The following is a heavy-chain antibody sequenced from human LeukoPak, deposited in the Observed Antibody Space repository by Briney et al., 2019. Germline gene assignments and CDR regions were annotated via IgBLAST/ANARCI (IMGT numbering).Heavy chain of an antibody. V-gene: IGHV3-9*01. J-gene: IGHJ4*02. D-gene: IGHD6-13*01. Sequence: PGRSLRLSCAASGFTFSSYGMHWVRQAPGKGLEWVSGISWNGGSTGYADSVKDRFTISRDNAKNSLYLQMNSLRAEDTAVYYCAKSRAAAAGTSSFDYWGQGTLVTVSS. CDR3: AKSRAAAAGTSSFDY. CDR2: ISWNGGST. CDR1: GFTFSSYG.